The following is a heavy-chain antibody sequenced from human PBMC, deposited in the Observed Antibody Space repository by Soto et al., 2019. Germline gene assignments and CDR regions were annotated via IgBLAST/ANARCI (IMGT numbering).Heavy chain of an antibody. CDR3: ARFTRGSSGDY. J-gene: IGHJ4*02. CDR1: GFTFNTYW. D-gene: IGHD6-25*01. Sequence: ESGGDLVQPGGSLRLSCVASGFTFNTYWMSWVRQAPGKGLEWVANIKEDGSDKYYVDSVKGRFTISIDNAKNLLYLQMNSLGAGDTAMYYCARFTRGSSGDYWGQGTLVTVSS. V-gene: IGHV3-7*01. CDR2: IKEDGSDK.